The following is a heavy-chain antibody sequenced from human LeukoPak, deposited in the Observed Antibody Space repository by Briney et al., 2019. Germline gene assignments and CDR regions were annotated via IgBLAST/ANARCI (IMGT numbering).Heavy chain of an antibody. J-gene: IGHJ6*03. CDR2: MNPNSGNT. Sequence: GASVTVSCKASGYTSTSYDINWVRQATGQGLEWMGWMNPNSGNTGYAQKFQGRVTMTKNTSITTAYMELSSLRSEDTAVYYCARALSWTTNSYYYMDVWGKGTTVTVSS. V-gene: IGHV1-8*01. CDR3: ARALSWTTNSYYYMDV. CDR1: GYTSTSYD. D-gene: IGHD3/OR15-3a*01.